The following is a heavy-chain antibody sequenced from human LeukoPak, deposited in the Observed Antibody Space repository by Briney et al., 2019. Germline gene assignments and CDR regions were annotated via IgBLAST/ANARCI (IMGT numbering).Heavy chain of an antibody. D-gene: IGHD6-19*01. CDR3: ARRAYSSGWYYFDY. CDR1: GGSISSYY. CDR2: IYYSGST. V-gene: IGHV4-59*01. Sequence: SETLSLTCTVSGGSISSYYWSWIRQPPGKGLEWIGYIYYSGSTNCNPSLKSRVTISVDTSKNQFSLKLSSVTAADTAMYYCARRAYSSGWYYFDYWGQGTLGTVSS. J-gene: IGHJ4*02.